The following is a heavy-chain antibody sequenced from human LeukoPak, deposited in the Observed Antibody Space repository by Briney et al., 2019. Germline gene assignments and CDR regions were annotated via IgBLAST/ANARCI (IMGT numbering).Heavy chain of an antibody. Sequence: SETLSLTCTVSGGSISSGGYYWSWIRQPPGKGLEWIGYIYHSGSTYYNPSLKSRVTISVDRSKNQFSLKLSSVTAADTAVYYCARFGISSSGTGYWGQGTLVTVSS. CDR1: GGSISSGGYY. D-gene: IGHD6-13*01. J-gene: IGHJ4*02. CDR3: ARFGISSSGTGY. V-gene: IGHV4-30-2*01. CDR2: IYHSGST.